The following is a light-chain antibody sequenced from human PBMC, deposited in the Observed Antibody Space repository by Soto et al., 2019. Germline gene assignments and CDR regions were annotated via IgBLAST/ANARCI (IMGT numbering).Light chain of an antibody. CDR2: DAS. CDR1: QSVSSY. V-gene: IGKV3-11*01. CDR3: QQRRNWTLT. J-gene: IGKJ4*01. Sequence: EIVLTQSPATLSLSPGERATLSCRASQSVSSYLAWYQQKPGQAPRLLIYDASNTATGIPARFSGSGSGTDFTLTISSLEPEDFEVYYCQQRRNWTLTFGGGTQADI.